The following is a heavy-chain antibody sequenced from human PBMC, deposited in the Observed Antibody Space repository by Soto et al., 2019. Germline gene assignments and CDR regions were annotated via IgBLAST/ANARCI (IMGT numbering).Heavy chain of an antibody. Sequence: QLQLQESGPGLVKPSETLSLTCTVSGGSISSSSYYWGWIRQPPGKGLEWIGSIYYSGSTYYNPSRQSLVTISVDTSRTQFSLKPTSVTAADTAVYYCATTYFFGSGSGYWGQGTLVTVS. CDR2: IYYSGST. D-gene: IGHD3-10*01. J-gene: IGHJ4*02. V-gene: IGHV4-39*01. CDR3: ATTYFFGSGSGY. CDR1: GGSISSSSYY.